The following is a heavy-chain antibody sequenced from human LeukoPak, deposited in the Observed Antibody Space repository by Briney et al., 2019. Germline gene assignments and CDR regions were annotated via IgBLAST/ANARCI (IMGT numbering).Heavy chain of an antibody. CDR3: AGSISFFVGNAADV. J-gene: IGHJ6*02. Sequence: GGSLRLSCAASGFSFSSYWMHWARQAPGKGLVWVSRINSDGRNTIYADSVKGRFTISRDNANNILYLHMTGLTAEDTAVYYCAGSISFFVGNAADVWGQGTTVTVSS. CDR1: GFSFSSYW. D-gene: IGHD3-3*01. CDR2: INSDGRNT. V-gene: IGHV3-74*01.